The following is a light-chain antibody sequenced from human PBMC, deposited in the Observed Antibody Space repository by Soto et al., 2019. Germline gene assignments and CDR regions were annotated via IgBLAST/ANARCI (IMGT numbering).Light chain of an antibody. CDR3: QQLNSYLLLS. Sequence: DIQLTQSPSFLSASVGDRVTIACRASQAISTYLAWYQQKPGKAPKLLIYAASALQDGVPSRFSGSGSGTRFTLTLSSLQPEDFATYYCQQLNSYLLLSFGGGTKVEIK. CDR2: AAS. CDR1: QAISTY. V-gene: IGKV1-9*01. J-gene: IGKJ4*01.